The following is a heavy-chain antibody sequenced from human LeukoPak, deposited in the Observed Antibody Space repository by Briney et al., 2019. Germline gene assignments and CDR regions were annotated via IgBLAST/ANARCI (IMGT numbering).Heavy chain of an antibody. D-gene: IGHD3-3*01. J-gene: IGHJ4*02. V-gene: IGHV5-10-1*01. CDR3: ARHSYYDFWSGNHYFDY. Sequence: GESLKISRKGSGYSFTSYWISWVRQMPGKGLEWMGRIDPSDSYTNYSPSFQGHVTISADKSISTAYLQWSSLKASDTAMYYCARHSYYDFWSGNHYFDYWGQGTLVTVSS. CDR2: IDPSDSYT. CDR1: GYSFTSYW.